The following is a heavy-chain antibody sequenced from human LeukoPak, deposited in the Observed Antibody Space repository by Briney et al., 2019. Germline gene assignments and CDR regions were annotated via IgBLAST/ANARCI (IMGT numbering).Heavy chain of an antibody. D-gene: IGHD3-22*01. Sequence: TLSLTCAVSGGSISSGGYSWSWIRQPPGKGLEWIGYIYHSGSTYYNPSLKSRVTISVDRSKNQFSLKLSSVTAADTAVYYCARYSSGYHDAFDIWGQGTMVTVSS. CDR1: GGSISSGGYS. CDR2: IYHSGST. J-gene: IGHJ3*02. CDR3: ARYSSGYHDAFDI. V-gene: IGHV4-30-2*01.